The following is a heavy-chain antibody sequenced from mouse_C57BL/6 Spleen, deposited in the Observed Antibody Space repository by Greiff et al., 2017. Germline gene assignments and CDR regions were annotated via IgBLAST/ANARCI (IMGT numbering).Heavy chain of an antibody. CDR1: GYTFTDYY. J-gene: IGHJ4*01. V-gene: IGHV1-76*01. Sequence: VQLQQSGAELVRPGASVKLSCKASGYTFTDYYINWVKQRPGQGLEWIARIYPGSGNTYYNEKFKGKATLTAEKSSSTAYMQLSSLTSEDSAVYFCARGGAYGNYYAMDYWGQGTSVTVSS. CDR2: IYPGSGNT. CDR3: ARGGAYGNYYAMDY. D-gene: IGHD2-1*01.